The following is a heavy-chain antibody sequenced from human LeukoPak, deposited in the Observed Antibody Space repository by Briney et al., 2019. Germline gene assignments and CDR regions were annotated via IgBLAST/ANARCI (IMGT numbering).Heavy chain of an antibody. D-gene: IGHD3-9*01. J-gene: IGHJ4*02. Sequence: GASVKVSCKASGYTFTGYYMHWVRQAPGQGLEWMGWISAYNGNTNYAQKLQGRVTMTTDTSTSTAYMELRSLRSDDTAVYYCARVSTSQYFDWLLEYWGQGTLVTVSS. V-gene: IGHV1-18*04. CDR2: ISAYNGNT. CDR3: ARVSTSQYFDWLLEY. CDR1: GYTFTGYY.